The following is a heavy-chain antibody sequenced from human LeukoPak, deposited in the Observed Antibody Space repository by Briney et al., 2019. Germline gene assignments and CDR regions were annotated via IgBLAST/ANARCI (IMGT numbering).Heavy chain of an antibody. D-gene: IGHD6-19*01. J-gene: IGHJ4*02. Sequence: SETLSLTCTVSGGSVSDYYWSWIRQPAGKGLEWIGRIHSSGSTNYNPSLKSRVTVSVDTSKNQFSLRLSSVTAADAAVYYCARVQGSGWYPYWGQGTLVTVSS. V-gene: IGHV4-4*07. CDR1: GGSVSDYY. CDR3: ARVQGSGWYPY. CDR2: IHSSGST.